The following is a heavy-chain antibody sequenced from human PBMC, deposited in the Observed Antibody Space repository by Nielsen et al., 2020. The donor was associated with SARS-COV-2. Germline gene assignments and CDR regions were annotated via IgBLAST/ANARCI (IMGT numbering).Heavy chain of an antibody. CDR3: ARVYSYGYPSPWFDP. CDR2: INWNGDST. CDR1: GFTFDDYG. Sequence: GESLKISCAASGFTFDDYGMSWVRQAPGKGLEWVSGINWNGDSTGYADSVKGRFTISRDNAKNSLYLQMNSLRAEDTALYHCARVYSYGYPSPWFDPWGQGTLVTVSS. J-gene: IGHJ5*02. V-gene: IGHV3-20*01. D-gene: IGHD5-18*01.